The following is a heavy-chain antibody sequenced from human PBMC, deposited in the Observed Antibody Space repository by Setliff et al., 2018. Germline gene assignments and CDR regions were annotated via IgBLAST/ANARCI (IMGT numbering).Heavy chain of an antibody. J-gene: IGHJ4*02. CDR1: GYTFTSYG. D-gene: IGHD2-15*01. CDR2: ISAYNGNT. CDR3: ARVDIVVVVAAIEFDY. V-gene: IGHV1-18*01. Sequence: ASVKVSCKASGYTFTSYGISWVRQAPGQGLEWMGWISAYNGNTNYAQKFQGRVTMTRDTSTSTAYMELRSLRSDDTAVYYCARVDIVVVVAAIEFDYWGQGTLVTVSS.